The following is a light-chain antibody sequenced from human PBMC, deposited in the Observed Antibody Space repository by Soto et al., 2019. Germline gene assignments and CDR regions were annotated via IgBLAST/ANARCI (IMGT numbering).Light chain of an antibody. CDR1: NSNIGSNI. V-gene: IGLV1-44*01. Sequence: QSMLTQPPSASGTPGQRVTISCSGSNSNIGSNIVNWYQQLPGTAPKLLIYGNSQRPSGVPDRFSGSKSGTSASLAISGLQSEDESDYYCASWDDSVNGWVFGGGTKLTVL. CDR3: ASWDDSVNGWV. CDR2: GNS. J-gene: IGLJ3*02.